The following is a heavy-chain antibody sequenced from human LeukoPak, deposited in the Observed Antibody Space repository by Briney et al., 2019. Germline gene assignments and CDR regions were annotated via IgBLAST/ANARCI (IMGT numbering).Heavy chain of an antibody. V-gene: IGHV1-18*01. D-gene: IGHD2-15*01. Sequence: ASVKVSCKASGYTFTSYGISWVRQAPGQGLEWMGWISAYNGNTNYAQKLQGRVTMTTDTSTSTAYMELRSLRSNDTAVYYCARDPRARYCSGGSCYSNLGYFDYRGQGTLVTVSS. CDR2: ISAYNGNT. J-gene: IGHJ4*02. CDR1: GYTFTSYG. CDR3: ARDPRARYCSGGSCYSNLGYFDY.